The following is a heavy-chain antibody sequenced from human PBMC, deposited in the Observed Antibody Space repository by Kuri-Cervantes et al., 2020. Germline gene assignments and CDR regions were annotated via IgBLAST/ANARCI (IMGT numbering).Heavy chain of an antibody. CDR2: MKPNSGNT. CDR3: VRGGRGFSSSWYDY. Sequence: GESLKISCKASGYTFTGYYMRWVRQATGQGLEWMGWMKPNSGNTGYAQKFQGRVTMTRNTSIGTAYMELNSLRSEDTAVYYCVRGGRGFSSSWYDYWGRGTLVTVSS. CDR1: GYTFTGYY. J-gene: IGHJ4*02. V-gene: IGHV1-8*02. D-gene: IGHD6-13*01.